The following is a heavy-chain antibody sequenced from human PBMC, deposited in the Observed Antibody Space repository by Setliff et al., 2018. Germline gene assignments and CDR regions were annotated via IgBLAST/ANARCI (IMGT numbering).Heavy chain of an antibody. CDR1: GFSFSSSW. J-gene: IGHJ3*02. D-gene: IGHD2-21*01. CDR3: ARDPEGGEFDI. V-gene: IGHV3-7*01. CDR2: MRPDGSGN. Sequence: GSLRLSCSASGFSFSSSWMAWVRQAPGQGLEWVADMRPDGSGNFYADAVRGRFTASRDNARNSLFLQMNSLSVEDTAMYYCARDPEGGEFDIWGRGTLVTVSS.